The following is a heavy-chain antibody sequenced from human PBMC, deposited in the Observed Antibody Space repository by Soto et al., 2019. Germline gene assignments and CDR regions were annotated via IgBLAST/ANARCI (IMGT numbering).Heavy chain of an antibody. Sequence: GGSLRLSCAVSGFTFSSYAMSWVRQAPGKGLEWVSATSGSGDTTYYADSVKGRFTISRDNSEKRLYLQMNSLRAEDTAVYYCAKMVHGGYVSYFDSWGQGTLVTVS. J-gene: IGHJ4*02. CDR1: GFTFSSYA. D-gene: IGHD5-12*01. CDR2: TSGSGDTT. CDR3: AKMVHGGYVSYFDS. V-gene: IGHV3-23*01.